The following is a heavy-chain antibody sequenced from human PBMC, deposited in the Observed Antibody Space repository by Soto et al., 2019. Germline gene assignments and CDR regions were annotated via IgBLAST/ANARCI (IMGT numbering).Heavy chain of an antibody. CDR2: ITAFNGNT. Sequence: QVHLVQSGAEVEKPGASVKVSCKASGYTFTDYGISWVRQAPGQGLQWMGWITAFNGNTKYAQQFQGRVTMTTDTATSQVYMELRSLESDDTAVYYCARISQSDFWSGYYYFFDYWGQGTLVTVSS. D-gene: IGHD3-3*01. J-gene: IGHJ4*02. V-gene: IGHV1-18*01. CDR3: ARISQSDFWSGYYYFFDY. CDR1: GYTFTDYG.